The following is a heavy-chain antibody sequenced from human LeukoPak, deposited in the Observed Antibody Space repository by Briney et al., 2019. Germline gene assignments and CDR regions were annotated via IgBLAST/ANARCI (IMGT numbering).Heavy chain of an antibody. D-gene: IGHD3-10*01. V-gene: IGHV3-23*01. J-gene: IGHJ3*01. Sequence: GGSLRLSCAASGFTFSSYAMSWVRQAPGKGLEWVSAISGSGGSTYNADSVRGRFTISRDNTKNSLYLQMDSLRAEDTAVYYCARKGNAFDFWGRGTMVTVSS. CDR3: ARKGNAFDF. CDR2: ISGSGGST. CDR1: GFTFSSYA.